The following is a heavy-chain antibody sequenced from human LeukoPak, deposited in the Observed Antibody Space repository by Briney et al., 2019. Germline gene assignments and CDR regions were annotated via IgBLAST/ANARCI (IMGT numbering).Heavy chain of an antibody. J-gene: IGHJ3*02. D-gene: IGHD3-3*01. CDR1: GFTFSSYA. CDR3: AKVWDPTYYDFWSGYPKNAFDI. V-gene: IGHV3-23*01. CDR2: IGGSGGST. Sequence: PGGSLRLSCAASGFTFSSYAMSWVRQAPGKGLEWVSAIGGSGGSTYYADSVKGRFTISRDNSKNTLYLQMNSLRAEDTAVYYCAKVWDPTYYDFWSGYPKNAFDIWGQGTMVTVSS.